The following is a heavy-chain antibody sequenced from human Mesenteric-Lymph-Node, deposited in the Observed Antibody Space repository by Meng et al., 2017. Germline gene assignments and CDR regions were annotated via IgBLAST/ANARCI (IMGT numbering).Heavy chain of an antibody. V-gene: IGHV1-3*01. J-gene: IGHJ4*02. CDR1: GYTSTPYA. D-gene: IGHD6-13*01. Sequence: ASVKVSCKASGYTSTPYAVNWVRQAPGQRPEWMGWINAGNGKTRYSQRFQGRVTITRDTSASTSYMEVSSLRSEDTAVYYCATGLAAAGTGYYFDYWGQGTLVTVSS. CDR2: INAGNGKT. CDR3: ATGLAAAGTGYYFDY.